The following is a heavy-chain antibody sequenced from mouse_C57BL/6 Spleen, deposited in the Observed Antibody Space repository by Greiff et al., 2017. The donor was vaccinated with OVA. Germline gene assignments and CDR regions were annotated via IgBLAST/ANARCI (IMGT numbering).Heavy chain of an antibody. J-gene: IGHJ4*01. CDR2: IDPSDSYT. Sequence: QVQLQQPGAELVMPGASVKLSCKASGYTFTSYWMHWVKQRPGQGLEWIGEIDPSDSYTNYNQKFKGKSTLTVDKSSSTAYMQLSSLTSEDSAVYYCSRSLTGTCAMDYWGQGTSVTVSS. CDR1: GYTFTSYW. CDR3: SRSLTGTCAMDY. D-gene: IGHD4-1*01. V-gene: IGHV1-69*01.